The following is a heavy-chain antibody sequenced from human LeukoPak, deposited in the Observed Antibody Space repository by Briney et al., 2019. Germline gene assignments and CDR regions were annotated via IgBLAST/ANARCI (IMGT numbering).Heavy chain of an antibody. CDR1: GLTLSRHW. CDR2: INGDGRSI. D-gene: IGHD7-27*01. Sequence: PGGSLRLSCAASGLTLSRHWMHWVRQAPGKGLVWVSRINGDGRSISYADSVQGRFTISRDNAKNTLYLQMKSLRAEDMAVYYCARELRTGGRQTDAFDIWGQGTMVTVSS. CDR3: ARELRTGGRQTDAFDI. J-gene: IGHJ3*02. V-gene: IGHV3-74*01.